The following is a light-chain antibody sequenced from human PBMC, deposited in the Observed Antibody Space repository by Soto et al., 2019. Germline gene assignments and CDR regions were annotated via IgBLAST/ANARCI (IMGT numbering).Light chain of an antibody. CDR3: QQYGSSLFT. CDR1: QSVSSSY. Sequence: EIVLTQSPGTLSLSPGERATLSCRASQSVSSSYLAWYQQKPGQAPRLLIYAASSRATGIPDRFSGSGSGTDCTLTISRLEPEDFAVYYCQQYGSSLFTFGPGTKVDIK. CDR2: AAS. V-gene: IGKV3-20*01. J-gene: IGKJ3*01.